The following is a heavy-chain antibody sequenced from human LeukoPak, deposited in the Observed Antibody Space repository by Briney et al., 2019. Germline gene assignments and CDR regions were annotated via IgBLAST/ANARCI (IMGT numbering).Heavy chain of an antibody. CDR2: ISWNSGSI. CDR1: GFTFDDYA. Sequence: SGGSLRLSCAASGFTFDDYAMHWVRQAPGKGLEWVSGISWNSGSIGYADSAKGRFTISRDNAKNSLYLQMNSLRAEDTALYYCAKISVGADWGQGTLVTVSS. V-gene: IGHV3-9*01. D-gene: IGHD3-3*01. CDR3: AKISVGAD. J-gene: IGHJ4*02.